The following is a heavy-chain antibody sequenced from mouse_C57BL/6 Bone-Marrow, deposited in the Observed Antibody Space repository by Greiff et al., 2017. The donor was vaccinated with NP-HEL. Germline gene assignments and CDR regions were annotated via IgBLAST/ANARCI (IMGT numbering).Heavy chain of an antibody. CDR3: ASELRVRAWFVY. Sequence: QVQLQQSGAELMKPGASVKLSCKATGYTFTGYWIEWVKQRPGHGLEWIGEILPGSGSTNYNEKFKGKATFTADTSSNTAYMQLSSLTTEDSAIYYCASELRVRAWFVYWGQGTLVTVSA. J-gene: IGHJ3*01. CDR1: GYTFTGYW. D-gene: IGHD3-2*02. CDR2: ILPGSGST. V-gene: IGHV1-9*01.